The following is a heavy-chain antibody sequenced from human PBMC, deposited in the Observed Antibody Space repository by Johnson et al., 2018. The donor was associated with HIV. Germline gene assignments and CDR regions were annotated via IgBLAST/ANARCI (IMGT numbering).Heavy chain of an antibody. D-gene: IGHD3-22*01. J-gene: IGHJ3*02. Sequence: QMQLVESGGGVVQSGRSLRLSCAASGFIFSSYAMHWVRQAPGKGLEWVAVISYDGSNKYYADSVKGRFTISRDNYKNTVYLQMKSLRAEDTAVYYCARGIAPGGHYDSSGYYGDAFDTWGQGTMVTVSS. CDR2: ISYDGSNK. V-gene: IGHV3-30*04. CDR1: GFIFSSYA. CDR3: ARGIAPGGHYDSSGYYGDAFDT.